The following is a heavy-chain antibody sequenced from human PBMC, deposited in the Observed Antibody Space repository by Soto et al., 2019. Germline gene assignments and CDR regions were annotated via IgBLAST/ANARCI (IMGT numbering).Heavy chain of an antibody. V-gene: IGHV3-21*01. CDR3: ARVAY. J-gene: IGHJ4*02. Sequence: GGSLRLSCEASGFTFSRVSTNWVRQVPGKGLEWVASISSASSETWYADSVKGRFIISRDNAQNSLFLQMNTLRPEDSAIYYCARVAYWGPGTQVTVSS. CDR1: GFTFSRVS. CDR2: ISSASSET.